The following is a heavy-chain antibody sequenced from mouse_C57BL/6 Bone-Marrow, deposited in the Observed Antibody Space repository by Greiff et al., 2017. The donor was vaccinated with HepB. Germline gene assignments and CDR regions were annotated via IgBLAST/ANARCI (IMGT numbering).Heavy chain of an antibody. J-gene: IGHJ2*01. CDR1: GFNIKDDY. CDR2: IDPENGDT. CDR3: TRGTAVEATFDY. D-gene: IGHD1-1*01. Sequence: VQLQQSGAELVRPGASVKLSCTASGFNIKDDYMHWVKQRPGQGLAWNGWIDPENGDTEYASKFQGKATITADTSSNTAYLQLSSLTSEDTAVYYCTRGTAVEATFDYWGQGTTLTVSS. V-gene: IGHV14-4*01.